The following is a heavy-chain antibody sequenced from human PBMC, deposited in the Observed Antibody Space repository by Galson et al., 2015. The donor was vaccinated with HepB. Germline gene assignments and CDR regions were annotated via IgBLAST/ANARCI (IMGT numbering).Heavy chain of an antibody. V-gene: IGHV3-30-3*01. CDR2: ISYDGSNK. D-gene: IGHD2-2*01. CDR1: GFTFSSYA. Sequence: SLRLSCAASGFTFSSYAMHWVRQAPGKGLEWVAVISYDGSNKYYADSVKGRFTISRDNSKNTLYLQMNSLRTEDTAVYYCARYQLLPLDYWGQGALVTVSS. J-gene: IGHJ4*02. CDR3: ARYQLLPLDY.